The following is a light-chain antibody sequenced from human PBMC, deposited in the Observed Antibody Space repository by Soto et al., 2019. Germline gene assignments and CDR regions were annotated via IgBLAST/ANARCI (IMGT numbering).Light chain of an antibody. J-gene: IGKJ2*01. CDR3: QQSYSTPQVN. V-gene: IGKV1-39*01. CDR1: QSISSY. CDR2: AAS. Sequence: DIQMTQSPSSLSASVGDRVTIACRARQSISSYLNWYQQKPWKAPQLLIYAASSLQSGVPSRFSGSGSGTDFTLTISSLQPEAFATYYCQQSYSTPQVNFGNRNTLHIK.